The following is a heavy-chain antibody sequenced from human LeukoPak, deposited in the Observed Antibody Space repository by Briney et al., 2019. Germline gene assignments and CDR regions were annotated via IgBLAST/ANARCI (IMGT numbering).Heavy chain of an antibody. D-gene: IGHD3-10*01. CDR2: IYYSGST. CDR1: GGSISSSSYY. CDR3: ARVLMVPPLFDY. V-gene: IGHV4-39*07. J-gene: IGHJ4*02. Sequence: PSETLSLTCTVSGGSISSSSYYWGWIRQPPGKGLEWIGSIYYSGSTYYNPSLKSRVTISVDTSKNQFSLKLSSVTAADTAVYYRARVLMVPPLFDYWGQGTLVTVSS.